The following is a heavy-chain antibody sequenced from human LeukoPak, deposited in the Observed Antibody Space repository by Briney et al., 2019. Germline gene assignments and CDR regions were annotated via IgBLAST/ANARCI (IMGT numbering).Heavy chain of an antibody. Sequence: ASVKVSCKASGYTFTGYYMHWVRQAPGQGLEWMGWIIPNSGGTNFAQKFQGRVTMTRDTSISTAYMELSRLRSDDTAVYYCARLSSSRRGHYDYWGQGTLVTVSS. D-gene: IGHD6-13*01. CDR1: GYTFTGYY. CDR2: IIPNSGGT. J-gene: IGHJ4*02. CDR3: ARLSSSRRGHYDY. V-gene: IGHV1-2*02.